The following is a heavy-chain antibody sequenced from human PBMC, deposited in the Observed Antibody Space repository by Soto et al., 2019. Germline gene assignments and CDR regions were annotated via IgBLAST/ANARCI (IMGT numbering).Heavy chain of an antibody. J-gene: IGHJ5*02. D-gene: IGHD6-13*01. CDR1: GYSLTELS. V-gene: IGHV1-24*01. CDR2: LDPDHDET. CDR3: ARLSIAAAGTPLWFDP. Sequence: ASVKVSCKVSGYSLTELSMYWVRQVSGIGLERMGGLDPDHDETIYAQKIQGRVTMTEDTSADTAYMELSSLSSEDSSVYYCARLSIAAAGTPLWFDPWGQGTLGTVSS.